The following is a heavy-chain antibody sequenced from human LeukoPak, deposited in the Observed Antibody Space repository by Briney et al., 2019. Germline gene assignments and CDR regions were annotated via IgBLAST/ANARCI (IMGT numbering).Heavy chain of an antibody. CDR3: AKGLGYCSSTSCYEYYFDY. D-gene: IGHD2-2*01. Sequence: GGSLRLSCAASGFTFSSYWMSWVRQAPGKGLEWVANIKQDGSEKYYVDSVKGRFTISRDNAKNSLYLQMNSLRAEDTAVYYCAKGLGYCSSTSCYEYYFDYWGQGTLVTVSS. J-gene: IGHJ4*02. CDR1: GFTFSSYW. CDR2: IKQDGSEK. V-gene: IGHV3-7*01.